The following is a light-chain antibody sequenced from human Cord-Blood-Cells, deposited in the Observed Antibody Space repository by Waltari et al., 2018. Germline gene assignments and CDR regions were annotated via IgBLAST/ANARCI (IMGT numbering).Light chain of an antibody. CDR2: YDS. CDR1: NIGSKS. CDR3: QVWDSSSDHYV. Sequence: SYVLTQPPSVSVAPGKTARITCGGNNIGSKSVHGYQQKPGQAPVLVIYYDSDRPSGLPERFSGSNSGNTATLTISRVEAGDEADYYCQVWDSSSDHYVFGTGTKVTVL. J-gene: IGLJ1*01. V-gene: IGLV3-21*04.